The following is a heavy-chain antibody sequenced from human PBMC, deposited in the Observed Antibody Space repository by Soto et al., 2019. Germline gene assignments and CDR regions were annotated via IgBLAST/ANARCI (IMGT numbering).Heavy chain of an antibody. CDR2: IIPILGIA. CDR1: GGTFSSYT. CDR3: ARGSSTSYNMDV. J-gene: IGHJ6*03. D-gene: IGHD2-2*01. Sequence: SVKVSCKASGGTFSSYTISWVRQAPGQGLEWMGRIIPILGIANYAQKFQGRVTITADKSTSAAYMELSSLRSEDTAVYYCARGSSTSYNMDVWGKGTTVTVSS. V-gene: IGHV1-69*02.